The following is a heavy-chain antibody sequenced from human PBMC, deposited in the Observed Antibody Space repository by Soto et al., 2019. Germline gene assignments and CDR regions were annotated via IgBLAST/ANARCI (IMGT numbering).Heavy chain of an antibody. CDR3: TRGIVVVPAAIYYGMDV. V-gene: IGHV3-49*04. Sequence: GGSLRLSCTASGFTFGDYAMSWVRQAPGKWLEWVGFIRSKAYGGTTEYAASVKGRFTISRDDSKSIAYLQMNSLKTEDTAVYYCTRGIVVVPAAIYYGMDVWGQGXTVTVYS. J-gene: IGHJ6*02. D-gene: IGHD2-2*01. CDR1: GFTFGDYA. CDR2: IRSKAYGGTT.